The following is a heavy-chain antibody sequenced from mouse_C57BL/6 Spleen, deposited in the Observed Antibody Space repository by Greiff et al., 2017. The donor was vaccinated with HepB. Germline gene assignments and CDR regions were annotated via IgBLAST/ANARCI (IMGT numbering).Heavy chain of an antibody. CDR2: LYPSDSET. CDR3: ARSGDYDVWFAY. CDR1: GYTFTSYW. J-gene: IGHJ3*01. D-gene: IGHD2-4*01. V-gene: IGHV1-61*01. Sequence: QVQLQQPGAELVRPGSSVKLSCKASGYTFTSYWMDWVKQRPGQGLEWIGNLYPSDSETHYNQKFKDKATLTVDKSSSTAYMQLSSLTSEDSAVYYCARSGDYDVWFAYWGQGTLVTVSA.